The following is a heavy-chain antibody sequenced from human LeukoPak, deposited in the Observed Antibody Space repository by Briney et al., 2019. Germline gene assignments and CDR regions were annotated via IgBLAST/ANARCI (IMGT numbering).Heavy chain of an antibody. CDR1: GESFSGHY. V-gene: IGHV4-34*01. CDR2: VNHSGST. CDR3: ARVGYVSAWYPFDY. Sequence: SETLSLTCAVSGESFSGHYWSWIRQTPGKGLEWIGEVNHSGSTNYSPSLKSRVTISIDTSKNQFSLKLSSVTAADTAVYYCARVGYVSAWYPFDYWGQGTPVIVSS. D-gene: IGHD6-19*01. J-gene: IGHJ4*02.